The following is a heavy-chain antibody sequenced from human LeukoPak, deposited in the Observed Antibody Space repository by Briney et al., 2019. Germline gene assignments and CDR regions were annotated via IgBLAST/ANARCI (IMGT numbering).Heavy chain of an antibody. V-gene: IGHV4-61*01. CDR2: IYYSGST. D-gene: IGHD2-15*01. Sequence: SETLSLTCTVSGGSISSSTYYWSWIRQPPGKGLEWIGYIYYSGSTNYNPSLKSRVTISVDTSKNQFSLKLSSVTAADTAVYYCATVVAATGGNWFDPWGQGTLVTVSS. CDR1: GGSISSSTYY. CDR3: ATVVAATGGNWFDP. J-gene: IGHJ5*02.